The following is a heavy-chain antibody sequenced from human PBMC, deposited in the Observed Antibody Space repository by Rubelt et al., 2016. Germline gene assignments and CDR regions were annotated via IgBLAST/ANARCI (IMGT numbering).Heavy chain of an antibody. CDR3: ASSDDTSGYYYCY. CDR2: MNPNSGGT. Sequence: QVQLVQSGAEVKKPGASVKVSCKASGYTFTSYDINWVRQASGQGLEWMGWMNPNSGGTNYAQKFQGRVTMTRDTSISIAYMEVSRLRSDETAVYYCASSDDTSGYYYCYWGQGTLVIVSS. CDR1: GYTFTSYD. J-gene: IGHJ4*02. D-gene: IGHD3-22*01. V-gene: IGHV1-2*02.